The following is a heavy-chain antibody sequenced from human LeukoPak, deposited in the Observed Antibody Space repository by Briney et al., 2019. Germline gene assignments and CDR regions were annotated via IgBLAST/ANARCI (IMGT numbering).Heavy chain of an antibody. Sequence: PSETLSLTCTVSGGSINNYYWSWIRQPPGQGLRWIGYVYYSGRTSYNPSLQSRVTISVNTSKSEFSLKLSSVIAADTAVYYCARHGYDSNGLDWGQGALVTVSS. D-gene: IGHD3-22*01. CDR1: GGSINNYY. CDR2: VYYSGRT. CDR3: ARHGYDSNGLD. V-gene: IGHV4-59*08. J-gene: IGHJ4*02.